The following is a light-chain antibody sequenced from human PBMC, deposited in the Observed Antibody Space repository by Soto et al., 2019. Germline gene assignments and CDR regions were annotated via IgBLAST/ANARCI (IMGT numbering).Light chain of an antibody. CDR1: QGISTY. V-gene: IGKV1-39*01. Sequence: DSQMTQSPSSLSESTGDRVTITCRASQGISTYLNWYQQKPGKAPKLLIYAASSLQSGVPSRFSGSGSETDFTLTISSLQPEDFATYYCQQSYSSPPTFGQGTKVDIK. CDR2: AAS. CDR3: QQSYSSPPT. J-gene: IGKJ1*01.